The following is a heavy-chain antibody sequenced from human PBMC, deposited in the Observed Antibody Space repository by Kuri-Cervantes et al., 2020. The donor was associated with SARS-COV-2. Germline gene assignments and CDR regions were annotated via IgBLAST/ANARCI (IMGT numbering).Heavy chain of an antibody. Sequence: SVKHSCKASGYTFPGYYMHWVRQAPGQGLEWMGWINPNSGGTNCAQKFQGRVTMTRDTCISTAYMELRRLRSVYTSVYYCARGSAAGHYFDYWGQGTLVTVSS. CDR1: GYTFPGYY. V-gene: IGHV1-2*02. D-gene: IGHD6-13*01. J-gene: IGHJ4*02. CDR2: INPNSGGT. CDR3: ARGSAAGHYFDY.